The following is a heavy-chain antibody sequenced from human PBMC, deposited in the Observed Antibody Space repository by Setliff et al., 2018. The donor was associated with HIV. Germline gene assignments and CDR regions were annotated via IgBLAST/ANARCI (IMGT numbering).Heavy chain of an antibody. D-gene: IGHD2-21*02. Sequence: ASVKVSCKASGYTFTSYDINWVRQATGQGLEWMGWMMPSSGNTGYAQKFQGRLTMTRNTSISAAYMELSGLISEDAAVYYCARDHGGNSGYNWFDPWGQGTLVTVPS. V-gene: IGHV1-8*02. CDR1: GYTFTSYD. CDR3: ARDHGGNSGYNWFDP. CDR2: MMPSSGNT. J-gene: IGHJ5*02.